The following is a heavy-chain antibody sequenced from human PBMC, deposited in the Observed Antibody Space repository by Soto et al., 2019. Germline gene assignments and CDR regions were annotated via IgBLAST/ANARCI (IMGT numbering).Heavy chain of an antibody. D-gene: IGHD3-10*01. CDR2: IYYSGST. CDR1: GGSISSSSYY. J-gene: IGHJ6*03. CDR3: ARVYYYGSGSYFSRGYYYYYMDV. V-gene: IGHV4-39*01. Sequence: SETLSLTCTVSGGSISSSSYYWGWIRQPPGKGLEWIGSIYYSGSTYYNPSLKSRVTISVDTSKNQFSLKLSSVTAADTAVYYCARVYYYGSGSYFSRGYYYYYMDVWGKGTTVTVSS.